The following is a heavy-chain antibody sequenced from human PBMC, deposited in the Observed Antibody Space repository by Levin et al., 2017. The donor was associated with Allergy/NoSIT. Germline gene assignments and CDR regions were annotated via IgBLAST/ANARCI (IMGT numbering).Heavy chain of an antibody. CDR3: ARCPSSLTGYYGMDV. Sequence: LSLTCAASGFTFSDYYMSWIRQAPGKGLEWVSYISSSGSTIYYADSVKGRFTISRDNAKNSLYLQMNSLRAEDTAVYYCARCPSSLTGYYGMDVWGQGTTVTVSS. V-gene: IGHV3-11*01. D-gene: IGHD6-19*01. CDR1: GFTFSDYY. CDR2: ISSSGSTI. J-gene: IGHJ6*02.